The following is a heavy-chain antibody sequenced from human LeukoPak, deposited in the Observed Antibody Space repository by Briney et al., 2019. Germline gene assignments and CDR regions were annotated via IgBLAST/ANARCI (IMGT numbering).Heavy chain of an antibody. CDR2: ISSGSSTI. D-gene: IGHD1-20*01. V-gene: IGHV3-48*01. J-gene: IGHJ4*02. CDR1: GFTFSSYN. Sequence: GGSLRLSCAASGFTFSSYNMNWVRQAPGKGLEWVSYISSGSSTIYYADSVKGRFTIPRDNAKNPLYLQMNSLRVEDSAVYYCAKTGNYNWNGFDYWGQGTLVTVSS. CDR3: AKTGNYNWNGFDY.